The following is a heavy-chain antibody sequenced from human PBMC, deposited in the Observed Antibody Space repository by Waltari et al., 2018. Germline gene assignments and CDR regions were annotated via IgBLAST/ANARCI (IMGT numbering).Heavy chain of an antibody. CDR1: GFTFSSSC. J-gene: IGHJ4*02. CDR3: AREFRGYSYGPNFDY. V-gene: IGHV3-21*01. CDR2: SGGSISYK. Sequence: EVQLVESGGGLVTPGGSLRLSCAASGFTFSSSCVNWGRKGPGMGVEGVSASGGSISYKYCADSLKGRSTFSRDNAKNSLYLQMKSPRAEDAAVYDCAREFRGYSYGPNFDYWGQGTLVTVSS. D-gene: IGHD5-18*01.